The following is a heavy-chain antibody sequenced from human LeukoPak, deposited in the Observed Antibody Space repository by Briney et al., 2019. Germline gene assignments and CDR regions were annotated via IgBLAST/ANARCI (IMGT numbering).Heavy chain of an antibody. Sequence: ASVKVSCTASGYTFTSYGISWVRQAPGQGLEWMGWISAYNGNTNYAQKFQGRVTMTTDTSTSTAYMELRSLRSDDTAVYYCARDRMNYDILTGYYGRKGTLDYWGQGTLVTVSS. J-gene: IGHJ4*02. V-gene: IGHV1-18*01. CDR2: ISAYNGNT. CDR3: ARDRMNYDILTGYYGRKGTLDY. CDR1: GYTFTSYG. D-gene: IGHD3-9*01.